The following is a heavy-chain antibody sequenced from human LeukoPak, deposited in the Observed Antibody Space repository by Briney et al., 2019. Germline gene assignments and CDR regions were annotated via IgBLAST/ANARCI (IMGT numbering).Heavy chain of an antibody. V-gene: IGHV4-34*01. Sequence: PSETLSLTCAVYGGSFSGYYWSWIRQPPGKGLEWIGEINHSGSTNYNPSLKSRVTISVDTSKNQFSLKLSSVTAADTAVYYCANGSSLTDYYYYGMDVWGQGTTVTVSS. J-gene: IGHJ6*02. CDR1: GGSFSGYY. D-gene: IGHD3-9*01. CDR3: ANGSSLTDYYYYGMDV. CDR2: INHSGST.